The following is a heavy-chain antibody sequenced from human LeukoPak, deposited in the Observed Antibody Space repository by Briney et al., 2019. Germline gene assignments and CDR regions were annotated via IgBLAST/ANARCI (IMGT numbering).Heavy chain of an antibody. D-gene: IGHD6-25*01. CDR2: INHSGST. V-gene: IGHV4-34*01. CDR1: GGSFSGYY. CDR3: VRAGFSNGGDFDY. J-gene: IGHJ4*02. Sequence: SETLSLTCAVYGGSFSGYYWSWIRQPPGKGLEWIGEINHSGSTNYNPSLKSRVTISVDTSKNQFSLKLSSVTAADTAVYYCVRAGFSNGGDFDYWGQGTLVTVSS.